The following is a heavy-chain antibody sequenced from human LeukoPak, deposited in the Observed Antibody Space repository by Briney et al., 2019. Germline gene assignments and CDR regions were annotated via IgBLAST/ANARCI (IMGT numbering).Heavy chain of an antibody. Sequence: ASVKVSCKASGYTFTSYDINWVRQATGQGLEWMGWMNPNSGNTGYAQKFQGRVTMTRNTSISTAYMELSSLRSEDTAVYYCARDQGYQLLYGNYYYHGMDVWGQGTTVTVSS. V-gene: IGHV1-8*01. CDR2: MNPNSGNT. CDR1: GYTFTSYD. CDR3: ARDQGYQLLYGNYYYHGMDV. D-gene: IGHD2-2*02. J-gene: IGHJ6*02.